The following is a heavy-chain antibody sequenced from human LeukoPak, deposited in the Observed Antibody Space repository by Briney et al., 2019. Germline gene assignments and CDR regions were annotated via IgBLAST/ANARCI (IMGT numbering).Heavy chain of an antibody. V-gene: IGHV4-34*01. Sequence: SETLSLTCAVYGESFSGYYWSWIRQPPGKWLEWMGEINHSGSTNYNPSLKSRVTISVDTSNNQFSLKLSSVTAADTAVYYCARGGYCSGGSCYYDAFDIWGQGTMVTVSS. J-gene: IGHJ3*02. CDR1: GESFSGYY. D-gene: IGHD2-15*01. CDR2: INHSGST. CDR3: ARGGYCSGGSCYYDAFDI.